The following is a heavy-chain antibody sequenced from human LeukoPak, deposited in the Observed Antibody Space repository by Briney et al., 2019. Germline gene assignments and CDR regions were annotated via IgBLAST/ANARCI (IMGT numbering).Heavy chain of an antibody. CDR3: AAMGSSSWYVPEA. CDR1: GSTFTSSA. D-gene: IGHD6-13*01. V-gene: IGHV1-58*01. J-gene: IGHJ5*02. CDR2: IVVGSGNT. Sequence: SGTVSCKAAGSTFTSSAVQWVRQARGPRLEWIGWIVVGSGNTNYAQKYQERLTITRNMSTSTDYMKLSSLRSENTAVYYCAAMGSSSWYVPEAWGQGTLVTVSS.